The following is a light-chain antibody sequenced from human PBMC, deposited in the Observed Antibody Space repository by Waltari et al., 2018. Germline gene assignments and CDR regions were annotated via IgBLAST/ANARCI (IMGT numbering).Light chain of an antibody. Sequence: QSALTQPASVSGSPGQSITISCTGTSSDVGGYNYASWYQQHPVKAPKLMIHEVSNRPSGVSNRVSGSKSGNTASLTISGLRAEDEADYYCSSYTSSTDVVVGGGTKLTVL. CDR2: EVS. J-gene: IGLJ2*01. CDR3: SSYTSSTDVV. V-gene: IGLV2-14*01. CDR1: SSDVGGYNY.